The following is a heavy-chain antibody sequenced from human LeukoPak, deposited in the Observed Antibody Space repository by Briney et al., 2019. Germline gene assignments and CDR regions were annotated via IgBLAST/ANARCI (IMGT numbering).Heavy chain of an antibody. CDR1: GFTFSEYS. CDR2: ISTNGGIT. Sequence: GGSLRLSCAASGFTFSEYSMHCIRQAPGKGLEYVSAISTNGGITYYAKAVKGRFTISRDDPKNTQDLQLGSLRPEDMAVYYCARGFRDYGSGIDYWGQGTLVTVSS. V-gene: IGHV3-64*01. CDR3: ARGFRDYGSGIDY. D-gene: IGHD3-10*01. J-gene: IGHJ4*02.